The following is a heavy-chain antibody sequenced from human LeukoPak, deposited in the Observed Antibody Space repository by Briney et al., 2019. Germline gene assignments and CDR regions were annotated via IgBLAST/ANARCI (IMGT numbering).Heavy chain of an antibody. Sequence: ASVKVSCKASGYTFSNHGITWVRQASGQGIEWMGWISVYTGKTNYAQKLQGRVTMTTDTSTSTAYMELRSLRSDDTAVYYCARGDGYCSGGSCMIFDYWGQGTLVTVSS. CDR1: GYTFSNHG. CDR2: ISVYTGKT. V-gene: IGHV1-18*01. J-gene: IGHJ4*02. D-gene: IGHD2-15*01. CDR3: ARGDGYCSGGSCMIFDY.